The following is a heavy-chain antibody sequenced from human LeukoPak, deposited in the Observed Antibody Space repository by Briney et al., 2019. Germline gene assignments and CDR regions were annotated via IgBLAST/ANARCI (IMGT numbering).Heavy chain of an antibody. CDR2: IRYDGSNK. CDR1: GFTFSSYG. J-gene: IGHJ4*02. D-gene: IGHD2-15*01. Sequence: PGGSLRLSCAASGFTFSSYGMHWVRQAPGKGLEWVAFIRYDGSNKYYADSVKGRFTISRDNSKNTLYLQMNSLRAEDTAVYYCARDRGIRAYNFDYWGQGTLVTVSS. CDR3: ARDRGIRAYNFDY. V-gene: IGHV3-30*02.